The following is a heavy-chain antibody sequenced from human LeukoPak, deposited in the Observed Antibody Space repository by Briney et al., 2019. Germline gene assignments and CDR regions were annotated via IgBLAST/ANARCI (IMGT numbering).Heavy chain of an antibody. Sequence: GGSLRLSCAASGFTFSDYYMSWIRQAPGKGLEWVSYMSSSGSTIYYADSVKGRFTISRDNAKNSLHLQMNSLRAEDTAVYYCARESRQWLVLGGVDYWGQGTLVTVSS. V-gene: IGHV3-11*04. J-gene: IGHJ4*02. CDR1: GFTFSDYY. CDR3: ARESRQWLVLGGVDY. D-gene: IGHD6-19*01. CDR2: MSSSGSTI.